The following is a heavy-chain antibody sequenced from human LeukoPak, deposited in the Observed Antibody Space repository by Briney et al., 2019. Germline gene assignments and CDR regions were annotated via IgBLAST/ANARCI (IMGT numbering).Heavy chain of an antibody. Sequence: SETLSLTCAVYGGSFSSYYWSWIRQPPGKGLEWIGEITHGGSTHYNPSLKSRVTISLDTSKSQFSLKLSSVTAADTAVYYCARVTRFNQFGELWFDYWGQGTLLTVSS. J-gene: IGHJ4*02. CDR2: ITHGGST. V-gene: IGHV4-34*01. CDR1: GGSFSSYY. CDR3: ARVTRFNQFGELWFDY. D-gene: IGHD3-10*01.